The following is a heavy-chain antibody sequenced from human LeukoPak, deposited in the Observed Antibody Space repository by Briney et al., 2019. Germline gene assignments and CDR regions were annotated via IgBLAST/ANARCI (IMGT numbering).Heavy chain of an antibody. CDR1: GDSIGTYY. CDR2: VYYAGIT. Sequence: PSETLSLTCTVSGDSIGTYYWSWTRRPPGKGLEWIGHVYYAGITDYNPSLQSRVTISVDPSRNQLSLKLNSVTAADTAVYYCARQGYKSGWYPTFDFWGPGTQVIVSS. V-gene: IGHV4-59*01. J-gene: IGHJ4*02. D-gene: IGHD6-19*01. CDR3: ARQGYKSGWYPTFDF.